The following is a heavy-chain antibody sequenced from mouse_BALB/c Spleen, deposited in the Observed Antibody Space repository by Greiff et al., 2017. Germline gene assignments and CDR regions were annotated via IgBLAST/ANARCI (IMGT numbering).Heavy chain of an antibody. D-gene: IGHD1-1*01. CDR3: ARRENTVYDAMDY. CDR2: IYWDDDK. J-gene: IGHJ4*01. V-gene: IGHV8-12*01. CDR1: GFSLSTSGMG. Sequence: QVTLKVSGPGILQPSQTLSLTCSFSGFSLSTSGMGVSWIRQPSGKGLEWLAHIYWDDDKRYNPSLKSRLTISKDTSSNQVFLKITSVDTADTATYYCARRENTVYDAMDYWGQGTSVTVSS.